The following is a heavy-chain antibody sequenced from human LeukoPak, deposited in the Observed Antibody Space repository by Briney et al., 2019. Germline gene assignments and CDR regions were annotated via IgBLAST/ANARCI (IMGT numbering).Heavy chain of an antibody. CDR1: GYSISSGYY. J-gene: IGHJ4*02. CDR2: IYHSGST. V-gene: IGHV4-38-2*02. Sequence: SETLSLTCTVSGYSISSGYYWGWIRQPPGKGLEWIGSIYHSGSTYYNPSPKSRVTISVDTSKNQFSLKLSSVTAADTAVYYCARVTAYCGGDCYPFDYWGQGTLVTVSS. D-gene: IGHD2-21*02. CDR3: ARVTAYCGGDCYPFDY.